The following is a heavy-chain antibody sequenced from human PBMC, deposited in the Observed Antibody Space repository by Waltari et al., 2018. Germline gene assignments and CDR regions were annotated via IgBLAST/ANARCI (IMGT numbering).Heavy chain of an antibody. CDR1: GGSIRGNY. V-gene: IGHV4-4*07. CDR2: IYSSGST. D-gene: IGHD2-2*01. Sequence: QVQLQESGPGLVKPSETLSLTCIVPGGSIRGNYWTWIRQPAGKGLEWIGRIYSSGSTNYNPSLKSRVAMSIDTSKNQFSLKLTSVTAADTAVYYCARPKWRTSWKMGEFDPWGQGTLVTVSS. J-gene: IGHJ5*02. CDR3: ARPKWRTSWKMGEFDP.